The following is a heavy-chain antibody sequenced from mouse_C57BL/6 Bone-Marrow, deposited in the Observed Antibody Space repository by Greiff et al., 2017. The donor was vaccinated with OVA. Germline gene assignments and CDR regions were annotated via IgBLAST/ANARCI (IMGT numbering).Heavy chain of an antibody. Sequence: DVMLVESGGGLVQPGGSLSLSCAASGFTFTDYYMSWVRQPPGKALEWLGFIRNKANGYTTEYSASVKGRFTISRDNSQSILYLQMNALRSEDSATYHCARYHYFDYWGQGTTLTVPS. V-gene: IGHV7-3*01. CDR2: IRNKANGYTT. J-gene: IGHJ2*01. CDR3: ARYHYFDY. CDR1: GFTFTDYY.